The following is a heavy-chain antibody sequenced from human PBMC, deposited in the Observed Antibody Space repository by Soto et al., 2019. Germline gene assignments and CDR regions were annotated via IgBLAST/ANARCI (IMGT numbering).Heavy chain of an antibody. D-gene: IGHD2-2*01. CDR1: GFTFSSYS. V-gene: IGHV3-21*01. J-gene: IGHJ6*03. CDR3: ARDAGARYCSSTSCDGGAYYYYYMDV. CDR2: ISSSSSYI. Sequence: GGSLRLSCAASGFTFSSYSMNWVRQAPGKGLEWVSSISSSSSYIYYADSVKGRFTISRDNAKNSLYLQMNSLRAEDTAVYYCARDAGARYCSSTSCDGGAYYYYYMDVWGKGTTVTVSS.